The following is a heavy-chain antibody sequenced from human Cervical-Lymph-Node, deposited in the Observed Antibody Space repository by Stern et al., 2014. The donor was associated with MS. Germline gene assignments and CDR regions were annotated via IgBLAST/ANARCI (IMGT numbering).Heavy chain of an antibody. Sequence: VQLVESGGGVVHPGRSLRLSCVASGFTFSSYGMHWVRQATGTGLAWVAVIWYDGDNIYYADSVKGRFAISRDNSKNTLYLQMNSLRAEDTAVYYCARGSMIAAGSLDYWGQGSLVTVSS. CDR1: GFTFSSYG. CDR3: ARGSMIAAGSLDY. D-gene: IGHD6-13*01. J-gene: IGHJ4*02. V-gene: IGHV3-33*01. CDR2: IWYDGDNI.